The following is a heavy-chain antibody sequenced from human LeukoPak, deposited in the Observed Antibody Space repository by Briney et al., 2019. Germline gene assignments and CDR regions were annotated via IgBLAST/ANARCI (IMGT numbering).Heavy chain of an antibody. J-gene: IGHJ5*02. CDR3: ARDYCSGGSCYNWFDP. CDR1: GGSISSGSYY. CDR2: INHSGST. Sequence: SETLSLTCTVSGGSISSGSYYWSWIRQPPGKGLEWIGEINHSGSTNYNPSLKSRVTISVDTSKNQFSLKLSSVTAADTAVYYCARDYCSGGSCYNWFDPWGQGTLVTVSS. D-gene: IGHD2-15*01. V-gene: IGHV4-39*07.